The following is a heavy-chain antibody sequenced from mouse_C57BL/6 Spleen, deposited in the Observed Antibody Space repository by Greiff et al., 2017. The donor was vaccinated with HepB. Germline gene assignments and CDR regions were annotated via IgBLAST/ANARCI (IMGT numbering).Heavy chain of an antibody. CDR3: ARGRYSNYMYYFDY. J-gene: IGHJ2*01. V-gene: IGHV1-54*01. CDR1: GYAFTNYL. CDR2: INPGSGGT. D-gene: IGHD2-5*01. Sequence: VKLMESGAELVRPGPSVKVSCKASGYAFTNYLIEWVKQRPGQGLEWIGVINPGSGGTNYNEKFKGKATLTADKSSSTAYMQLSSLTSEDSAVYFCARGRYSNYMYYFDYWGQGTTLTVSS.